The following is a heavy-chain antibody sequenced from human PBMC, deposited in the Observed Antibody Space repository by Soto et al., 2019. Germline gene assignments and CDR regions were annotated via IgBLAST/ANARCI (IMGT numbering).Heavy chain of an antibody. D-gene: IGHD1-26*01. V-gene: IGHV4-4*02. CDR2: IYHGGST. Sequence: QVQLQESGPGLVKPSGTLSLSCAVSGGSISSTDWWSWVRQPPGKGLAWIGEIYHGGSTNYNPSLKSRVTISVDRSMNQFSLKLTSVTAADTAVYYWGSATSAGSYYFDYWGQGTLVTVSS. J-gene: IGHJ4*02. CDR3: GSATSAGSYYFDY. CDR1: GGSISSTDW.